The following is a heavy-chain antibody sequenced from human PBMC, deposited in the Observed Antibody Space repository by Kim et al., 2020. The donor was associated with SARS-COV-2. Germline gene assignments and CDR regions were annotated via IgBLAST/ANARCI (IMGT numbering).Heavy chain of an antibody. Sequence: GGSLRLSCASSGFNFRHYAMYWVCQAPGKGLEWVALISYDGNKKFYADSVKGRFTVSRDNSQSTLFLEMNNLRDEDTATYYCARDHDPLSTSYYYYGMDVWGQGTTVTVSS. CDR3: ARDHDPLSTSYYYYGMDV. D-gene: IGHD2-2*01. J-gene: IGHJ6*02. CDR1: GFNFRHYA. CDR2: ISYDGNKK. V-gene: IGHV3-30*04.